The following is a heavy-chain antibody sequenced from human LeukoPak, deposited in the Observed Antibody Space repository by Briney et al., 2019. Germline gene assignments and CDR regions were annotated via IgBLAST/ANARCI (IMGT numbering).Heavy chain of an antibody. J-gene: IGHJ5*02. CDR3: ARGESSGSNWFDP. CDR1: GGSISSSSYY. Sequence: SETLSLTCTVSGGSISSSSYYWGWIRQPPGKGLEWIGSIYYSGSTYYNPSLKSRVTISVDTSKNQFSLKLSSVTAADTAVYYCARGESSGSNWFDPWGQGTLVTVSS. D-gene: IGHD3-22*01. V-gene: IGHV4-39*01. CDR2: IYYSGST.